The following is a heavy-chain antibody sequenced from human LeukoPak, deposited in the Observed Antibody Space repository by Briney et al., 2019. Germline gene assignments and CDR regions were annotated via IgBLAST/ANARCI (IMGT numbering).Heavy chain of an antibody. CDR3: ARGVETTEGDWFDP. CDR2: ISPSSSYI. Sequence: GGPLRLSCAGSGFIFSSYNMNWVRQAPGKGLEWVSSISPSSSYIFYADSVKGRFTISRDNAKNSLYLQMNSLRAEDTAVYYCARGVETTEGDWFDPWGQGTLVTVSS. CDR1: GFIFSSYN. V-gene: IGHV3-21*01. J-gene: IGHJ5*02. D-gene: IGHD4-17*01.